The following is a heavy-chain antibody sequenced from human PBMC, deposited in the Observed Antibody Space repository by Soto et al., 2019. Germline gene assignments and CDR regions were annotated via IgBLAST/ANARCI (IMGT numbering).Heavy chain of an antibody. J-gene: IGHJ4*02. CDR3: ARIYVAHKYYFDY. V-gene: IGHV4-34*01. D-gene: IGHD3-10*02. CDR1: GGSFSGYY. CDR2: INHSGST. Sequence: PSETLSLTCAVYGGSFSGYYWSWIRQPPGKGLEWIGEINHSGSTNYNPSLKSRVTISVDTSKNQFSLKLSSVTAADTAVYYCARIYVAHKYYFDYWGQGTLVTVSS.